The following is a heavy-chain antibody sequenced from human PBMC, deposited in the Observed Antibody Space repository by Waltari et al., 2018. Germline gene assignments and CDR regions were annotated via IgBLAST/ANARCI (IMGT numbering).Heavy chain of an antibody. Sequence: QLQLQESGPGLVKPSATLSLTCTVSGGSISSRNYYWGWIRQPPGKGLEWIGNIYYSGSTYYNPSLKSRVTTYIDTSRNQFSLKLSSVTAADTAVYFCARLDSRSGSYYFDYWGQGTLVTVSS. V-gene: IGHV4-39*01. CDR2: IYYSGST. J-gene: IGHJ4*02. CDR3: ARLDSRSGSYYFDY. D-gene: IGHD1-26*01. CDR1: GGSISSRNYY.